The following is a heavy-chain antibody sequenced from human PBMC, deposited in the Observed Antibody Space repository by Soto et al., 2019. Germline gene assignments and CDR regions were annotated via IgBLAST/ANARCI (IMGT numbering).Heavy chain of an antibody. Sequence: EVQLVESGGGLVQPGGSLRLSCAASGFTVSSNYMSWVRQAPGKWLEWVSVIYSGGSTYYADSVKGRFTISRHKSKNTLCLHRISLGGADTAVYYCARNLEGSGAFDIWGQGTMVTVSS. CDR3: ARNLEGSGAFDI. CDR1: GFTVSSNY. D-gene: IGHD3-10*01. CDR2: IYSGGST. V-gene: IGHV3-53*04. J-gene: IGHJ3*02.